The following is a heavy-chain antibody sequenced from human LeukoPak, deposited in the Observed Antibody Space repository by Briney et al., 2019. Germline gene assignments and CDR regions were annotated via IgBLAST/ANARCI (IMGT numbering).Heavy chain of an antibody. J-gene: IGHJ4*02. CDR1: GFTLSSYS. Sequence: GGSPRLSCAASGFTLSSYSMHWVRQPPGKGLQWVALISYDGRGENYADSVKGRFTISRDTSNNTLYLQMNGLGTDDTAVYYCAKHYDFWSGYIRGFDSWGQGTLVTVSS. CDR2: ISYDGRGE. D-gene: IGHD3-3*01. CDR3: AKHYDFWSGYIRGFDS. V-gene: IGHV3-30*18.